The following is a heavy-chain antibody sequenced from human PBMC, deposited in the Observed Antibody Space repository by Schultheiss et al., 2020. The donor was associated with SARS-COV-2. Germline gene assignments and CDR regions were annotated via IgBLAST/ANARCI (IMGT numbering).Heavy chain of an antibody. V-gene: IGHV1-18*01. CDR2: ISAYNGNT. Sequence: ASVKVSCTAFGDSFSSSIISWVRQAPGQGLQWMGWISAYNGNTNYAQKLQGRVTMTRDTSISTAYMELSRLRSDDTAVYYCARAPTPAKGYGMAVWGQGTTVTVSS. CDR3: ARAPTPAKGYGMAV. CDR1: GDSFSSSI. J-gene: IGHJ6*02.